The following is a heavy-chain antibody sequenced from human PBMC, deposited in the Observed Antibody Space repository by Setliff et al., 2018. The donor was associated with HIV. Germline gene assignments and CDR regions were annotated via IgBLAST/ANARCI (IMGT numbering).Heavy chain of an antibody. Sequence: SETLSLTCSVSGDSISSGSYFWGWIRQTPGKGLEWIGNIYYTGFAYYNPSLKSRVTISLDTSKTHFFLNLTSLTDADTAVYFCTREGRGDPAMATTRIDYWGQGKLVTVSS. CDR3: TREGRGDPAMATTRIDY. CDR2: IYYTGFA. CDR1: GDSISSGSYF. J-gene: IGHJ4*02. V-gene: IGHV4-39*02. D-gene: IGHD1-1*01.